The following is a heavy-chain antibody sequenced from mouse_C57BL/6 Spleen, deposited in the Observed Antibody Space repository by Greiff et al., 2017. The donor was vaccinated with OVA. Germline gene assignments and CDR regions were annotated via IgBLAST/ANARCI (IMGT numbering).Heavy chain of an antibody. CDR3: ARAYGRDFDY. CDR1: GYSITSGYY. J-gene: IGHJ2*01. Sequence: ESGPGLVKPSQSLSLTCSVTGYSITSGYYWNWIRQFPGNKLEWMGYISYDGSNNYNPSLKNRISITRDTSKNQFFLKLNSVTTEDTATYYCARAYGRDFDYWGQGTTLTVSS. V-gene: IGHV3-6*01. CDR2: ISYDGSN. D-gene: IGHD1-1*01.